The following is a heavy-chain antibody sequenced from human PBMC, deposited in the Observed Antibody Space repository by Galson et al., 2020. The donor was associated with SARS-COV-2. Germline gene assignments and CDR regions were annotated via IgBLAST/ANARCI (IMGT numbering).Heavy chain of an antibody. Sequence: GESLKISCAASGFTFDDYTMHWVRQAPGKGLEWVSLISWDGGSTYYADSVKGRFTISRDNSKNSLYLQMNSLRTEDTALYYCAKDIVPLVVVPAAGADAFDIWGQGTMVTVSS. J-gene: IGHJ3*02. D-gene: IGHD2-2*01. CDR3: AKDIVPLVVVPAAGADAFDI. V-gene: IGHV3-43*01. CDR1: GFTFDDYT. CDR2: ISWDGGST.